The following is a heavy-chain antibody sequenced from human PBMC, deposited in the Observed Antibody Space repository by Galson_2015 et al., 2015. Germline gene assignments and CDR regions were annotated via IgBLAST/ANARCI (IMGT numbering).Heavy chain of an antibody. CDR1: GYTFTSYD. CDR3: ARVSSGYDVPYYYYYGMDV. D-gene: IGHD5-12*01. V-gene: IGHV1-8*01. CDR2: VNPNSGNT. J-gene: IGHJ6*02. Sequence: SVKVSCKASGYTFTSYDINWVRQATGQGLEWMGWVNPNSGNTGYAQKFQGRVTMTRNTSISTAYMELSSLRSEDTAVYYCARVSSGYDVPYYYYYGMDVWGQGTTVTVSS.